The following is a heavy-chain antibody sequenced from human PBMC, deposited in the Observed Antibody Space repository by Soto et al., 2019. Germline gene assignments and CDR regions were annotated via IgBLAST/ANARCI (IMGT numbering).Heavy chain of an antibody. J-gene: IGHJ4*02. D-gene: IGHD1-26*01. CDR3: ARTWELIKLDY. CDR1: GGSIRGSSYS. Sequence: SETLSLTCAVSGGSIRGSSYSWSWIRQPPGKGLEWIGYIYDTGSTYYNPSLKSRVTISVDTSKNQFSLNVNSVTAADTAVYYCARTWELIKLDYWGQGTRVTVSS. V-gene: IGHV4-30-2*01. CDR2: IYDTGST.